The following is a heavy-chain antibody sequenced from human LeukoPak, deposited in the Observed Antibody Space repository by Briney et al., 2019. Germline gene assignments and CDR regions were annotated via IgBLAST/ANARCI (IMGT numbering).Heavy chain of an antibody. CDR2: ISDSSTYI. CDR1: GFTFSSYN. Sequence: KSGGPLRLSCAASGFTFSSYNMNWVRQAPGKGLEWVSSISDSSTYIYYADSVKGRFTISRDNAKNSLYLQMNSLRAEDTAVYYCARVTSTGWAFDIWGQGTMVSVSS. CDR3: ARVTSTGWAFDI. V-gene: IGHV3-21*06. D-gene: IGHD6-19*01. J-gene: IGHJ3*02.